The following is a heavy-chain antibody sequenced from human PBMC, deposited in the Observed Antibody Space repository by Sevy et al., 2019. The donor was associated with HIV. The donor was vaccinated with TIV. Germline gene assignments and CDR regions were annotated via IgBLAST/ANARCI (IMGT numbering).Heavy chain of an antibody. Sequence: GGSLRLSCAASAFNFSIYGMHWVRQAPDKGLEWVALIWYDGSNKYYADSVKGRFTISRDNSKSTLYLQMNSLRAEDTAVYYCARGYSNYLIDYWGQGTLVTVSS. D-gene: IGHD4-4*01. CDR2: IWYDGSNK. V-gene: IGHV3-33*01. J-gene: IGHJ4*02. CDR3: ARGYSNYLIDY. CDR1: AFNFSIYG.